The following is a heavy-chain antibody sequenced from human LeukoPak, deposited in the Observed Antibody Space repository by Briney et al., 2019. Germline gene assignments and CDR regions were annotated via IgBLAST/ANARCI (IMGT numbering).Heavy chain of an antibody. CDR2: ISWNSGSI. D-gene: IGHD3-3*01. CDR1: GFTFDDYA. CDR3: AKGFHYDFRSGYFDY. V-gene: IGHV3-9*01. J-gene: IGHJ4*02. Sequence: PGRSLRLSCAASGFTFDDYAMHWVRQAPGKGLEWVSGISWNSGSIGYADSVKGRFTISRDNAKNSLYLQMNSLRAEDTALYYCAKGFHYDFRSGYFDYWGQGALVTVSS.